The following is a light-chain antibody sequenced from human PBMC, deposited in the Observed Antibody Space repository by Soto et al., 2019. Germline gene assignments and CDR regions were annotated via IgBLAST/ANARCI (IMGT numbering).Light chain of an antibody. CDR3: QQYGNSPAIT. CDR2: AAS. Sequence: DIVMTQSPATLSVSPGERATLSCRASQSVSASDLAWYQQKPGQAPRLLIYAASSRATGIPDRFSGSGSGTDFTLTVSRLEPEDFAVYYCQQYGNSPAITFGQGTRLEIK. J-gene: IGKJ5*01. V-gene: IGKV3-20*01. CDR1: QSVSASD.